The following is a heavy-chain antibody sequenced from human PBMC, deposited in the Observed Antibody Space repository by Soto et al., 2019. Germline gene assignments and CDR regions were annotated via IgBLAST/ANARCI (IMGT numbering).Heavy chain of an antibody. J-gene: IGHJ5*02. D-gene: IGHD2-2*01. CDR1: GGSISSDY. CDR2: IYYSGST. Sequence: PSETLSLTCTVSGGSISSDYWSWIRQPPGKGLEWIGYIYYSGSTNYNPSLKSRVTISVDTSKNQFSLKLSSVTAADTAVYYCARDVTSNHNCFDRWGHGTLVTVSS. V-gene: IGHV4-59*01. CDR3: ARDVTSNHNCFDR.